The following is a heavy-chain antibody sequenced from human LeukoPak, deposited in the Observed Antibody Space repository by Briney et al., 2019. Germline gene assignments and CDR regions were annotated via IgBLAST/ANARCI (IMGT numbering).Heavy chain of an antibody. D-gene: IGHD5-18*01. CDR1: GGSISSGGYY. V-gene: IGHV4-31*03. Sequence: SETLSLTCTVSGGSISSGGYYWSWLRQHPGKGLEWIGYIYYSGSTYYNPSLKSRVTISVDTSKNQFSLKLSSVTAADTAVYYCARRTATEIDYWGQGTLVTVSS. CDR2: IYYSGST. J-gene: IGHJ4*02. CDR3: ARRTATEIDY.